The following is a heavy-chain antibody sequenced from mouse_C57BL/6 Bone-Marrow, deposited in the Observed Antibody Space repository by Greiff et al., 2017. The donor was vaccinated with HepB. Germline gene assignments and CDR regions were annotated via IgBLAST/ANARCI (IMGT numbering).Heavy chain of an antibody. CDR3: TTSVPAWFAY. CDR2: IDPEDGDT. D-gene: IGHD1-1*01. Sequence: VQLQQSGAELVRPGTSVKMSCKASGYTFTNYWIGWAKQRPEQGLEWIGRIDPEDGDTEYAPKFQGKATMTADTSSNTAYLQLSSLTSEDTAVYYCTTSVPAWFAYWGQGTLVTVSA. V-gene: IGHV14-1*01. J-gene: IGHJ3*01. CDR1: GYTFTNYW.